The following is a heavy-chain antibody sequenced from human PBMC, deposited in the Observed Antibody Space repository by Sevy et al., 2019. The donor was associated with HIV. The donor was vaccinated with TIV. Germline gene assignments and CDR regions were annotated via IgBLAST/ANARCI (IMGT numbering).Heavy chain of an antibody. V-gene: IGHV3-30*04. D-gene: IGHD6-13*01. CDR1: GFIFSDYT. CDR3: ARSQSSSWHYFDY. J-gene: IGHJ4*02. CDR2: ISYDGSFT. Sequence: GGSLRLSCAASGFIFSDYTLHWVRQAPGTGLQSVAVISYDGSFTYYADSVEGRFTISRDNSKNTLFLQMNSLRHEDTAVYYCARSQSSSWHYFDYWGQGTLVTVSS.